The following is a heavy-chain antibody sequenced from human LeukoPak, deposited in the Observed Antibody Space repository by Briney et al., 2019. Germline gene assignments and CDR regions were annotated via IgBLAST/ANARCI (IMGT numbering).Heavy chain of an antibody. D-gene: IGHD5/OR15-5a*01. CDR1: GGTFSSYA. CDR3: ARSTLGIDY. V-gene: IGHV1-69*04. J-gene: IGHJ4*02. Sequence: SVKVSCKASGGTFSSYAISWVRQAPGQGLEWMGRIIPIFGIANYAQKFQGRVTITADKSTSTAYMELSSLRSEDTAAYYCARSTLGIDYWGQGTLVTVSS. CDR2: IIPIFGIA.